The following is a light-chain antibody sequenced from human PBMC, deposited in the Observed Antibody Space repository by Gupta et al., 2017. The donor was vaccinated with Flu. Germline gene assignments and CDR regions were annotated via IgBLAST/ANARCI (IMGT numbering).Light chain of an antibody. CDR3: SSYTSSGTRYV. V-gene: IGLV2-14*01. J-gene: IGLJ1*01. Sequence: QSALTQPASVSGSPGQSVTVSCTGRSSDVGGYHLVSWYQQHPGKAPKLLIYEVSNRPSGASFRFSGSKSGNTASLTISGLQAEDEADYYCSSYTSSGTRYVFGTGTKVTVL. CDR1: SSDVGGYHL. CDR2: EVS.